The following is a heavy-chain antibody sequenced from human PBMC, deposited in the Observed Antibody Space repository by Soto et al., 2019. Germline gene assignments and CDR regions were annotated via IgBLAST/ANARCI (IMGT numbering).Heavy chain of an antibody. J-gene: IGHJ4*02. CDR3: LRGGRGSQAVGY. D-gene: IGHD3-10*01. CDR1: GFTVSNNY. V-gene: IGHV3-66*01. Sequence: EVQLVESGGDLVQPGGSLRLSCAASGFTVSNNYMTWVRQAPGKGLEWVSVLYSTGVRDYAASVKGRFIISRDHSQNTVYLQMNSLTVEDTAVSYCLRGGRGSQAVGYWGQGTLVTVSS. CDR2: LYSTGVR.